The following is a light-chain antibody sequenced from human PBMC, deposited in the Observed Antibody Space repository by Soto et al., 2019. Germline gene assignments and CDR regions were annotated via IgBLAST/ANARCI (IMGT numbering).Light chain of an antibody. CDR1: QSISSY. CDR3: QQSYSTPWT. V-gene: IGKV1-39*01. Sequence: DIQMTQSPSSLSASVGDRVTITCRASQSISSYLNWYQQKPGKAPKLLIYASFSLQRGVPSRFSGSGSGTDFTLTISSLQTEDFAPYYCQQSYSTPWTFGQGTKVEIK. J-gene: IGKJ1*01. CDR2: ASF.